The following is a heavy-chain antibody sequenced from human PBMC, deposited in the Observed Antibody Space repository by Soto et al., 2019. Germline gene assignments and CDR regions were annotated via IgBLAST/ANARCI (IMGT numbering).Heavy chain of an antibody. V-gene: IGHV4-59*01. CDR1: GGSISSYY. CDR2: IYYSGST. J-gene: IGHJ6*02. D-gene: IGHD4-17*01. Sequence: QVQLQESGPGLLRPSETLSLTCTVSGGSISSYYWSWIRQPPGKGLEWIGYIYYSGSTNYNPSLKSRVTISVDTSKNQCSLKLSSVTAADTAVYYCARVPPTVTTRYGMDVWGQGTTVTVSS. CDR3: ARVPPTVTTRYGMDV.